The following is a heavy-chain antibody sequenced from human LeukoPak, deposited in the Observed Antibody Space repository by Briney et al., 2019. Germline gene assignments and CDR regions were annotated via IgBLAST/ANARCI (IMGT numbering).Heavy chain of an antibody. V-gene: IGHV4-38-2*02. CDR3: ASPRGDDSGGYYTWYFHH. D-gene: IGHD3-22*01. CDR2: SGST. J-gene: IGHJ1*01. CDR1: GYSISSGYY. Sequence: SETLSPTCTVSGYSISSGYYWGGIRQPPGKGREWIGSGSTYYNPSLKSRVTISVDTSKNQFSLKLSSVTAADTAVYFCASPRGDDSGGYYTWYFHHWGQGILVTVSS.